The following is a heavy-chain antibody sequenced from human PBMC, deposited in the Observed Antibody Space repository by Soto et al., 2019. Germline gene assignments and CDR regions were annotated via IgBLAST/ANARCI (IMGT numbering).Heavy chain of an antibody. V-gene: IGHV1-69*08. J-gene: IGHJ5*02. Sequence: QVQLVQSGAEVQKPGSSVKVSCKASGGTFSSYTISWVRQAPGQGLEWMGRIIPILGIANYAQKFQGRVTITADKSTSTAYMELSSLRSEDTAVYYCARELVVVVAATQENWFDPWGQGTLVTVSS. CDR2: IIPILGIA. CDR1: GGTFSSYT. D-gene: IGHD2-15*01. CDR3: ARELVVVVAATQENWFDP.